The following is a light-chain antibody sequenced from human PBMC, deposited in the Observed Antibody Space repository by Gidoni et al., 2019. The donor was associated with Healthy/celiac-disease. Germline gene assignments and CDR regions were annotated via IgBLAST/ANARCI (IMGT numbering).Light chain of an antibody. CDR1: SSDVGGYNY. V-gene: IGLV2-14*01. Sequence: QSALTQPASVSGSPGPSITISCTGTSSDVGGYNYVAWYQQHPVKAPKLMIVEVSTRPSGVSNRFSGSKSANTASLTISGLQAEDEADYYCSSYTSSSTRVFGGGTKLTVL. CDR3: SSYTSSSTRV. J-gene: IGLJ3*02. CDR2: EVS.